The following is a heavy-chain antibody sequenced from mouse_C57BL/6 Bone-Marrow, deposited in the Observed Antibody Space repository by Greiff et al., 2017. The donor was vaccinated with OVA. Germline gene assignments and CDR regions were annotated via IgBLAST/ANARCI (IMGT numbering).Heavy chain of an antibody. J-gene: IGHJ3*01. Sequence: EVKLMESGGGLVQPGESLKLSCESNEYEFPSHDMSWVRKTPEKRLELVAAISSGGSYTYYPDSVKGRFTISRDNAKNTLYLQMSSLKSEDTAMYYCARRGSAWFAYWGQGTLVTVSA. CDR1: EYEFPSHD. V-gene: IGHV5-2*03. CDR2: ISSGGSYT. D-gene: IGHD4-1*01. CDR3: ARRGSAWFAY.